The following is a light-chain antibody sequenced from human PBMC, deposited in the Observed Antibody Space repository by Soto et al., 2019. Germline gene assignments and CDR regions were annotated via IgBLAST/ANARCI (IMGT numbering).Light chain of an antibody. CDR3: QQYGDSPWT. V-gene: IGKV3-20*01. CDR2: GAF. Sequence: EIVLTQSPGTLSLSPGEGATLSCRASQSVSSNYLAWYQQKPGQAPRLLIYGAFNRATGIPARFSGSGSGTDFTLTISSLEPEDFAVYYCQQYGDSPWTFGQGTKVDIK. CDR1: QSVSSNY. J-gene: IGKJ1*01.